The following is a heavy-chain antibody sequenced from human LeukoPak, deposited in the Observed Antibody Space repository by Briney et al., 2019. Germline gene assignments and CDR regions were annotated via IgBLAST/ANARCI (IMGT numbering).Heavy chain of an antibody. J-gene: IGHJ4*02. CDR3: AKDISRWGAAALH. CDR2: IKQDGSEK. D-gene: IGHD6-13*01. V-gene: IGHV3-7*03. CDR1: GFTFSSYW. Sequence: GGSLRLSCAASGFTFSSYWMSWVRQAPGKGLEWVANIKQDGSEKYYVDSVKGRFTISRDNAKNSLYLQMNSLRAEDTALYYCAKDISRWGAAALHWGQGTLVTVSS.